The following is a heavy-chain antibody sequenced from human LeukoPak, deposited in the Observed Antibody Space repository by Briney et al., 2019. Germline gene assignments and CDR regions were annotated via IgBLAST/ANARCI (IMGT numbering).Heavy chain of an antibody. V-gene: IGHV3-23*01. CDR3: ARDSSGWFFDY. CDR2: ISGSGGST. D-gene: IGHD6-19*01. CDR1: GFTFSSYA. Sequence: GGSLRLSCAASGFTFSSYAMSWVRQAPGKGLEWVSAISGSGGSTHYADSVKGRFTMSRDNSKNTLDLQMNSLRAEDTAVYYCARDSSGWFFDYWGQGTLVTVSS. J-gene: IGHJ4*02.